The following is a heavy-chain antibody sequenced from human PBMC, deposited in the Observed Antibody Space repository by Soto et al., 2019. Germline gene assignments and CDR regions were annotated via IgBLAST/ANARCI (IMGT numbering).Heavy chain of an antibody. V-gene: IGHV1-69*13. J-gene: IGHJ6*02. CDR3: ARHTPTYYYDSSGYYVGMDV. CDR2: IIPIFGTA. CDR1: GGTFSSYA. Sequence: ASVKVSCKASGGTFSSYAISWVRQAPGQGLEWMGGIIPIFGTANYAQKFQGRVTITADESTSTAYMELSSLRSEDTAVYYCARHTPTYYYDSSGYYVGMDVWGQGTTVTVSS. D-gene: IGHD3-22*01.